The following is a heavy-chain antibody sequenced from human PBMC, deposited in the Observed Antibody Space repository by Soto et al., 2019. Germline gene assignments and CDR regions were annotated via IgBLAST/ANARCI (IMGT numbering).Heavy chain of an antibody. J-gene: IGHJ4*02. V-gene: IGHV3-66*01. CDR3: ARDSYSSSWYLIIDY. D-gene: IGHD6-13*01. CDR1: GLTLSRNH. Sequence: GGARRNPYGGSGLTLSRNHNSWGRQAPGKGLEWASVIYSGGSTYYADSVKGRFTISRDNSKNTLYLQMNSLRAEDTAVYYCARDSYSSSWYLIIDYWGQGTLVTVSS. CDR2: IYSGGST.